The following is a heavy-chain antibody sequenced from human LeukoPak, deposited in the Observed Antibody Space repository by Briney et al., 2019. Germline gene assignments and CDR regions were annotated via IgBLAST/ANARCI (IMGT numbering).Heavy chain of an antibody. CDR1: GFIVNSNY. D-gene: IGHD3-22*01. CDR2: LYSDDTT. V-gene: IGHV3-53*01. CDR3: AKTQRGKYYDSSGSGAFDI. Sequence: GGSLRLSCAASGFIVNSNYMNWVRQAPGKGLEWVSVLYSDDTTYYADSVKGRFTISRDNSKNTLYLQMNSLRAEDTAVYYCAKTQRGKYYDSSGSGAFDIWGQGTMVTVSS. J-gene: IGHJ3*02.